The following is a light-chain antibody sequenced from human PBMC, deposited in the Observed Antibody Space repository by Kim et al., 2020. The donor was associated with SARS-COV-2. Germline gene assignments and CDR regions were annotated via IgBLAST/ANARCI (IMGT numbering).Light chain of an antibody. CDR2: EVS. J-gene: IGLJ1*01. CDR1: SSDVGSYKD. Sequence: LSQPASVSGSPGQSITISCTGTSSDVGSYKDVSWYQQHPGKAPKLMISEVSERPSGVSNRFSGSKSGNTASLTVSGLQAEDEADYYCCSYAGSSLYVFGTGTKVTVL. V-gene: IGLV2-23*02. CDR3: CSYAGSSLYV.